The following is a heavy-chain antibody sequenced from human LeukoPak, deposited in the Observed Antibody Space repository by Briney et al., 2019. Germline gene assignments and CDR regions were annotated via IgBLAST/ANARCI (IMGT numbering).Heavy chain of an antibody. V-gene: IGHV4-61*02. J-gene: IGHJ6*03. CDR1: GGSISSGSYY. Sequence: SKTLSLTCTVSGGSISSGSYYWSWIRQPAGTGLEWIGRIYTSGSTNYNPSLKSRVTMSVDTPKNQFSLKLSSVTAADTAVYYCARDFSGALVGYYYYYMDVWGKGTTVTVSS. CDR3: ARDFSGALVGYYYYYMDV. CDR2: IYTSGST. D-gene: IGHD6-13*01.